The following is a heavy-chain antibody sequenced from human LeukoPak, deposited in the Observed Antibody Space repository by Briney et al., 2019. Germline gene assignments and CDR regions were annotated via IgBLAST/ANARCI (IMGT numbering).Heavy chain of an antibody. D-gene: IGHD3-22*01. Sequence: GASVKVSCKASGYTFTSYYMHWVRQAPGQGLEWMGIINPSGGSTSYAQKFQGRVTMTRDTSTSTVYMELSSLRSEDTAVYYCARDAHYYDSSGHKDYWGQGTLVTVSS. CDR3: ARDAHYYDSSGHKDY. J-gene: IGHJ4*02. CDR1: GYTFTSYY. CDR2: INPSGGST. V-gene: IGHV1-46*01.